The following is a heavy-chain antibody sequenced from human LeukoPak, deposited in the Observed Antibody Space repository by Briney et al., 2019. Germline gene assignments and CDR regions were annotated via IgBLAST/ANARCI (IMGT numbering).Heavy chain of an antibody. CDR2: ISGSGGST. Sequence: GGSLTLSCEASGFTFSSYSMSCVRQAPGKVLEWVSAISGSGGSTYYADSVKGRLTISRDNSKNTLYLQMNSLRAEDTAVYYCAKDLHSSGYYFDYWGQGTLVTVSS. V-gene: IGHV3-23*01. D-gene: IGHD3-22*01. CDR1: GFTFSSYS. CDR3: AKDLHSSGYYFDY. J-gene: IGHJ4*02.